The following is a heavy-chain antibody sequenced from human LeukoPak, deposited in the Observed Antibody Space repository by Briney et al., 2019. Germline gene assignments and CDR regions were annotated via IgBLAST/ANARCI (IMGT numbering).Heavy chain of an antibody. D-gene: IGHD3-10*01. Sequence: ASVKVSCKASGYTFTSYGISWVRQAPGQGLEWMGWFSAYNGNTNYAQNLQGRVTMTTDTSTSTAYMALRSLRSDDTAVYYCASSRKYYYGSGSPDPTDYYYYYGMDVWGQGTTVTVSS. V-gene: IGHV1-18*01. CDR2: FSAYNGNT. J-gene: IGHJ6*02. CDR1: GYTFTSYG. CDR3: ASSRKYYYGSGSPDPTDYYYYYGMDV.